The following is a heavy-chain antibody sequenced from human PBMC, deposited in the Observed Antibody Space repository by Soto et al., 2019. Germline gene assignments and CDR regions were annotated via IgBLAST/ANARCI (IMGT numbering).Heavy chain of an antibody. CDR1: GGSISGGGYY. CDR3: ARGVGDLWSGYSRSAFSFDI. J-gene: IGHJ3*02. Sequence: SETLSLTCTVSGGSISGGGYYWSWIRQHPGKGLEWIGYIYYSGSTYYNPSLKSRVTISVDTSKNQFSLKLSSVTAADTAVYYCARGVGDLWSGYSRSAFSFDIWGQGTMVTVSS. V-gene: IGHV4-31*03. CDR2: IYYSGST. D-gene: IGHD3-3*01.